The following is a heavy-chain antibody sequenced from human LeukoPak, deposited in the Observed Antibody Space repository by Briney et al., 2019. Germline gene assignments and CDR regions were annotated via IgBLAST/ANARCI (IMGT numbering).Heavy chain of an antibody. J-gene: IGHJ4*02. Sequence: GGSLRLSCAASGFTFTSYGMHWVHQARGKGLEWVAVIWYDGSNKYYADSVKGRFTISRDNSKNTLYLQMNSLRAEDTAVYYCAKEGPAKFFDYWGQGTLVTVSS. CDR3: AKEGPAKFFDY. V-gene: IGHV3-33*06. CDR2: IWYDGSNK. CDR1: GFTFTSYG.